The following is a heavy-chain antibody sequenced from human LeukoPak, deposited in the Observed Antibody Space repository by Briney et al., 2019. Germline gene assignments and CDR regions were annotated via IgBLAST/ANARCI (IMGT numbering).Heavy chain of an antibody. J-gene: IGHJ6*03. CDR1: GFTFSNYE. D-gene: IGHD1-14*01. V-gene: IGHV3-48*03. CDR3: ARGECSGATCFSSYYYYYMDV. Sequence: GGSFRLSCAASGFTFSNYELNWVRPAPGKGLEWVSYISTGGTAVYYADSVKGRFTVSRDNAKNSLHLQMNSLRVEDTAVYYCARGECSGATCFSSYYYYYMDVWGKGTTVTVSS. CDR2: ISTGGTAV.